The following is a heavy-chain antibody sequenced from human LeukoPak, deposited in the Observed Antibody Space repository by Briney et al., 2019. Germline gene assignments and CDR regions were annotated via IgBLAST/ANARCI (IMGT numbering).Heavy chain of an antibody. Sequence: ASVKVSCKASGYTFTGYYMHWARQAPGQGLEWMGWINPNSGGTNYARKFQGRVTMTRDTSISTAYMELSRLRSDDTAVYYCARTSNKWGAFDIWGQGTMVTVSS. CDR2: INPNSGGT. J-gene: IGHJ3*02. D-gene: IGHD1-26*01. V-gene: IGHV1-2*02. CDR1: GYTFTGYY. CDR3: ARTSNKWGAFDI.